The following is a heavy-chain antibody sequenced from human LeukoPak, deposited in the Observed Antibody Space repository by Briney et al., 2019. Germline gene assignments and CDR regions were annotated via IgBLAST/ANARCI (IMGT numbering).Heavy chain of an antibody. J-gene: IGHJ3*01. CDR2: INPSGGST. CDR1: GYTFSNYY. V-gene: IGHV1-46*01. D-gene: IGHD2-15*01. CDR3: ARGYCSGGGCSVLDAFDG. Sequence: AASVKVSCKTSGYTFSNYYMHWVRRAPGQGLEWMGKINPSGGSTSYPQKFQGRVTMTRDTSTSTVYMELSSLRSEDTAIYCARGYCSGGGCSVLDAFDGWGQGTMVTVSS.